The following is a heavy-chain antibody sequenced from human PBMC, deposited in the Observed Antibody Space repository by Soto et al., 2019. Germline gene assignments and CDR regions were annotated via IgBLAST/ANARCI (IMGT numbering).Heavy chain of an antibody. V-gene: IGHV1-69*17. D-gene: IGHD4-17*01. Sequence: VQLVQSGGEVKKPGSSVKVSCKASGGSFNNDAINWVRQATGQGLEWLGGIIPISEITEYAQKFQGRVILTADKSTGTAYMELSSLRLEDTALDDCARGDYGDYHSYYYGMAVWGQGTTVTVSS. CDR3: ARGDYGDYHSYYYGMAV. CDR1: GGSFNNDA. J-gene: IGHJ6*02. CDR2: IIPISEIT.